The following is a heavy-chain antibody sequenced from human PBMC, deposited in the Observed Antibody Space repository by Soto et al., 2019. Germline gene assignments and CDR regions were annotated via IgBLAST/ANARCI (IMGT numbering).Heavy chain of an antibody. D-gene: IGHD3-3*01. CDR3: ARGGVALLNYYYYGMDV. V-gene: IGHV4-61*01. CDR2: FYDSGST. Sequence: SETLSLTCTVSGGSVSSGSFYWSWIRRPPGKGLEWIGYFYDSGSTNYNPSLRSRVTISVDTSKNQFSLKLSSVTAADTAVYYCARGGVALLNYYYYGMDVWGQGTTVTVSS. CDR1: GGSVSSGSFY. J-gene: IGHJ6*02.